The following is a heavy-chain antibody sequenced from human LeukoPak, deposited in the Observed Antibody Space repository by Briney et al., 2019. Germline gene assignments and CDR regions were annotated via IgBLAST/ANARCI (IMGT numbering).Heavy chain of an antibody. V-gene: IGHV3-74*01. CDR2: MNSDGSST. D-gene: IGHD4-17*01. CDR3: ARASARSGDYVGLY. Sequence: GGTLRLSCAASGFTFSSYWMHWIRQAPGKGLVRVSRMNSDGSSTSYADAVKSRFTITRDNAKNTLYLQMNSLRAEDTAVYYCARASARSGDYVGLYWGQGTLVTVSS. CDR1: GFTFSSYW. J-gene: IGHJ4*02.